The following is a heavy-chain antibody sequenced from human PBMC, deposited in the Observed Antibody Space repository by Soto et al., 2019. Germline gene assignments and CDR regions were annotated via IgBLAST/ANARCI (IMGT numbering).Heavy chain of an antibody. V-gene: IGHV1-3*01. J-gene: IGHJ4*02. CDR1: RYSYTSCS. D-gene: IGHD5-18*01. CDR3: ARSAVVNYYFDY. CDR2: INAGNGNT. Sequence: ASVKATSKACRYSYTSCSMHCVCQAPGQRLEWMGWINAGNGNTKYSQKFQGRVTITRDTSASTAYMELSSLRSEDTAVYFCARSAVVNYYFDYWGQGTLVTVSS.